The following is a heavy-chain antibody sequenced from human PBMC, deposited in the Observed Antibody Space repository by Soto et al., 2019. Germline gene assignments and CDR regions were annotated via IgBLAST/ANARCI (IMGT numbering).Heavy chain of an antibody. CDR2: IYYSGTT. CDR1: GGSISSYY. J-gene: IGHJ4*02. CDR3: ARCGSTCSLGF. D-gene: IGHD2-2*01. Sequence: PSETLSLTCTVSGGSISSYYWSWIRQPPGKGLEWIGHIYYSGTTNYNPSLKSRLTMSVDTSKNQFSLQLTSVTAADTAVYYCARCGSTCSLGFWGQGSLVTVSS. V-gene: IGHV4-59*08.